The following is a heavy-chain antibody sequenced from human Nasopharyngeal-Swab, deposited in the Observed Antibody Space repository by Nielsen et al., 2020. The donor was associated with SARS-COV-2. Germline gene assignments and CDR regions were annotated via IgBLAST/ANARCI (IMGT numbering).Heavy chain of an antibody. CDR2: IKQDESEK. V-gene: IGHV3-7*03. CDR3: ARRISGGYDP. Sequence: VRQAPGKGLEWVANIKQDESEKCYVDSVKGRFTVSRDNAKKSLYLQMNSLRAEDTAVYYCARRISGGYDPWGQGTLVTVSS. J-gene: IGHJ5*02. D-gene: IGHD1-26*01.